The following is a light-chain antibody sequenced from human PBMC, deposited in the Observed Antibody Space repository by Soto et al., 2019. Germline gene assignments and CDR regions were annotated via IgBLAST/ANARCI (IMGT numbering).Light chain of an antibody. CDR3: QSYDSSLSGYV. CDR2: ADS. V-gene: IGLV1-40*01. CDR1: TSNIGAGYD. Sequence: QSVLTQPPSVSGAPGQRVTISCTGTTSNIGAGYDVHWYQQLPGTAPKLLIYADSNRPSGVPDRFSDSTSGTSASLAITGLQAEDEADYYCQSYDSSLSGYVFGGGTKLTVL. J-gene: IGLJ2*01.